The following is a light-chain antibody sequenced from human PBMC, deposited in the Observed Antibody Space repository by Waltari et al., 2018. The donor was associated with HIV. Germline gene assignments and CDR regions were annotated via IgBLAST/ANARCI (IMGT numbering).Light chain of an antibody. J-gene: IGLJ2*01. CDR3: QVWDGSSDHVV. Sequence: SYVLTQPPSVSVAPGQTARITCGGDNIGSKSVHWYQQKPGQAPMVVVYDDSDRPSGLPERFSGSNSGNTGTLTISRVEAGDEADYYCQVWDGSSDHVVFGGGTKLTVL. CDR2: DDS. V-gene: IGLV3-21*02. CDR1: NIGSKS.